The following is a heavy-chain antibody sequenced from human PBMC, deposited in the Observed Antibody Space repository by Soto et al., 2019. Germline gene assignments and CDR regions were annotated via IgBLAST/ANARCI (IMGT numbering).Heavy chain of an antibody. CDR2: IYNSGST. Sequence: SETLSLTGTVSGGSISSYYWSWIRQPPGKGPEWIGYIYNSGSTNYNPSLKSRVTISLDTSKNQFSLKLSSVTAADTAVYYCARAGGRWELLWSQRTMVTVSS. V-gene: IGHV4-59*01. D-gene: IGHD1-26*01. CDR1: GGSISSYY. J-gene: IGHJ1*01. CDR3: ARAGGRWELL.